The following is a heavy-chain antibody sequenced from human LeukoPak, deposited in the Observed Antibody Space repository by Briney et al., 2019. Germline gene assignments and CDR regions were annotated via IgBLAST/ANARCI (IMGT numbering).Heavy chain of an antibody. J-gene: IGHJ4*02. V-gene: IGHV1-18*01. CDR2: ISAYNGNT. Sequence: ASVKVSCKASGYTFTSYGISWVRQAPGQGLEWMGWISAYNGNTNYAQKLQGRVTMTTDTSTSTAHMELRSLRSDDTAVYYCARATSYCGGDCYQLDYWGQGTLVTVSS. CDR3: ARATSYCGGDCYQLDY. D-gene: IGHD2-21*01. CDR1: GYTFTSYG.